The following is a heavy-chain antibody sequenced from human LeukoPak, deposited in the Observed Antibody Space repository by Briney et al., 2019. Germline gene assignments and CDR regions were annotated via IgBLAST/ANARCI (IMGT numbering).Heavy chain of an antibody. CDR1: GYTFTSYD. V-gene: IGHV1-8*01. CDR3: ARGGYSYGWNDAFDI. Sequence: GASVKVSCKASGYTFTSYDINWVRQATGQRLEWMGWMNPNSGNTGYAQKFQGRVTMTRNTSISTAYMELSSLRSEDTAVYYCARGGYSYGWNDAFDIWGQGTMVTVSS. J-gene: IGHJ3*02. D-gene: IGHD5-18*01. CDR2: MNPNSGNT.